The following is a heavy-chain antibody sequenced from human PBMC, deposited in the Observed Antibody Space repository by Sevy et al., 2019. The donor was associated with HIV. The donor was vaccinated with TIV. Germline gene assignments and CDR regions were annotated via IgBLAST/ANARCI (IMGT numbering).Heavy chain of an antibody. CDR2: IWNDGSKK. CDR3: ATNGRWLPDCGGDCQNAEYLQH. J-gene: IGHJ1*01. D-gene: IGHD2-21*01. Sequence: GGSLRLSCVVSGFTFSSYGMNWARQAPGKGLEWVAVIWNDGSKKYYVDSVKGRFTISRDNFKNTLYLQMDSLRAEDTAVYYCATNGRWLPDCGGDCQNAEYLQHWGQGTLVTVSS. CDR1: GFTFSSYG. V-gene: IGHV3-33*08.